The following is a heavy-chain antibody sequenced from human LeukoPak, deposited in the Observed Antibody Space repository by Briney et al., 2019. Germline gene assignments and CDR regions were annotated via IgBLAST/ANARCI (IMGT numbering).Heavy chain of an antibody. J-gene: IGHJ4*02. CDR1: GFTFDDYW. CDR3: ARGGWNKFDY. Sequence: GSLRLSCGASGFTFDDYWMSWIRQPPGKGLEWIGEINHSGTTNYNPSLKSRVTISVDTSKNQFSLKLSSVTAADTAVYYCARGGWNKFDYWGQGTLVTVSS. D-gene: IGHD1-1*01. V-gene: IGHV4-34*01. CDR2: INHSGTT.